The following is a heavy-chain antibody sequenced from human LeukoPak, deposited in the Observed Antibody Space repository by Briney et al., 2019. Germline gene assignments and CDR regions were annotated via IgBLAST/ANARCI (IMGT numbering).Heavy chain of an antibody. CDR2: IYYSGST. V-gene: IGHV4-39*07. CDR3: ARGKEYCSGGSCYGAYYYYYMDV. CDR1: GGSISSSSYY. Sequence: SETLSLTCTVSGGSISSSSYYWGWLRQPPGKGLEWIGSIYYSGSTYYNPSLKSRVTISVDTSKNQFSLKLSSVTAADTAVYYCARGKEYCSGGSCYGAYYYYYMDVWGKGTTVTVSS. D-gene: IGHD2-15*01. J-gene: IGHJ6*03.